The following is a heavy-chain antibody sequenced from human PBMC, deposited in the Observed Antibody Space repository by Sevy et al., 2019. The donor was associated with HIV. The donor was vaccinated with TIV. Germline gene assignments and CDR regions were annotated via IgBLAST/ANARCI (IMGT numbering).Heavy chain of an antibody. Sequence: GGSLRLSCAASGFSFSTYTMNWVRQAPGKGLEWVSSISSSSNYIYYEDSVKGRFTISRDNAKNSLYLQMNSPRAEDTAVYYCARPYGSGSWEAFDIWGQGTMVTVSS. D-gene: IGHD3-10*01. J-gene: IGHJ3*02. V-gene: IGHV3-21*06. CDR3: ARPYGSGSWEAFDI. CDR2: ISSSSNYI. CDR1: GFSFSTYT.